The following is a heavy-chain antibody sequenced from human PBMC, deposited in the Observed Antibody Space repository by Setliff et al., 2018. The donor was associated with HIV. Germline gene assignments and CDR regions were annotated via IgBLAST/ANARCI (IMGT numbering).Heavy chain of an antibody. V-gene: IGHV4-34*01. CDR1: GGSFSGYY. Sequence: PSETLSLTCAVYGGSFSGYYWSWIRQPPGKGLEWIGEINHSGSTNYNPSLKSRVTISVDTSKNQFSLKLSSVTAADTAVYYCATTECRGADCPQMYDYWGQGILVTVSS. CDR3: ATTECRGADCPQMYDY. J-gene: IGHJ4*02. CDR2: INHSGST. D-gene: IGHD2-21*02.